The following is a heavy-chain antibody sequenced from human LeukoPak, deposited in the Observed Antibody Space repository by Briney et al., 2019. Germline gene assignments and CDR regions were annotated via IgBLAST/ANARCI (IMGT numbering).Heavy chain of an antibody. CDR3: TTPERYYYDTSDFYGSPY. D-gene: IGHD3-22*01. CDR2: ITSKADGGTR. V-gene: IGHV3-15*01. CDR1: GFSFSNAW. J-gene: IGHJ4*02. Sequence: AGGSLRLSCTASGFSFSNAWVSGVRQAPGKGLEWVGRITSKADGGTRDYAAPVKGRFTISRDDSKNTLYLQMNSLKTEDTAVYYCTTPERYYYDTSDFYGSPYWGQGTLVTVSS.